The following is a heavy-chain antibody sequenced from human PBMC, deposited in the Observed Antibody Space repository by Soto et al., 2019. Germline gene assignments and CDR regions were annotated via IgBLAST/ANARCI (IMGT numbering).Heavy chain of an antibody. D-gene: IGHD3-10*01. V-gene: IGHV1-69*12. CDR3: ARVWASGRTKLNYYYYGMDV. Sequence: QVQLVQSGAEVKKPGSSVKVSCKASGGTFSSYAISWVRHAPGQGLEWMGGIIPIFGTANYAQKFQGRVTITADESTSTAYMELSSLRSEDTAVYYCARVWASGRTKLNYYYYGMDVWGQGTTVTVSS. CDR2: IIPIFGTA. CDR1: GGTFSSYA. J-gene: IGHJ6*02.